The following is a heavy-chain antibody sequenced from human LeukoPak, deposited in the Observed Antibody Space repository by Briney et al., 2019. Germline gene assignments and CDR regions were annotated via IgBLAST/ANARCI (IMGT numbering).Heavy chain of an antibody. Sequence: ESGPTLVKPTQTLTLTCTFSGFSLSTSGVGVGWIRQPPGKALEWLALIYWDDDKRYSPSLKSRLTITKDTSKNQVVLTMTNMDPVDTATYYCAHMADGSSFREPWFDPWGQGTLVTVSS. J-gene: IGHJ5*02. CDR3: AHMADGSSFREPWFDP. D-gene: IGHD6-13*01. CDR2: IYWDDDK. V-gene: IGHV2-5*02. CDR1: GFSLSTSGVG.